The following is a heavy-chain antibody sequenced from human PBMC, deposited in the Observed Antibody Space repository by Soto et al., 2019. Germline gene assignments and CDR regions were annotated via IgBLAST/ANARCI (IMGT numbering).Heavy chain of an antibody. V-gene: IGHV4-34*01. CDR3: ARGKWLRLGGGYYFYYAMDV. CDR2: INHSGST. D-gene: IGHD5-12*01. CDR1: GGSFSDYY. J-gene: IGHJ6*02. Sequence: SETLSLTCAVYGGSFSDYYWNWIRQPPGKGLEWIGEINHSGSTNYNPSLKSRVTISVDTSKNQFSLKLSSVTAADAAVYYCARGKWLRLGGGYYFYYAMDVWGQGITVT.